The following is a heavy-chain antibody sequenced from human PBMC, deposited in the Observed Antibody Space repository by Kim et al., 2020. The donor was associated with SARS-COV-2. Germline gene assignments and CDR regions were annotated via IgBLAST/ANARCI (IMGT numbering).Heavy chain of an antibody. D-gene: IGHD4-17*01. CDR1: GFTFSSYA. CDR2: ISGSGGST. J-gene: IGHJ6*02. V-gene: IGHV3-23*01. Sequence: GGSLRLSCAASGFTFSSYAMSWVRQAPGKGLEWVSAISGSGGSTYYADSVKGRFTISRDNSKNTLYLQMNSLRAEDTAVYYCAKVKGHHDYGDYGSPARYYYYYYGMDVWGQGTTVTVS. CDR3: AKVKGHHDYGDYGSPARYYYYYYGMDV.